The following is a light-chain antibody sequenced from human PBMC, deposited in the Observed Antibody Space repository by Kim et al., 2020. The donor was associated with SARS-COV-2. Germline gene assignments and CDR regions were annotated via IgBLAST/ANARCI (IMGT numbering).Light chain of an antibody. Sequence: DIVMTQSPLSLPVTPGEPASISCRSSQSLLHSNGYNYLDWYLQKPGQSPQLLIYLGSNRASGVPYRFSGSGSGTDFTLKISRVEAEDVEVYYCMQALQTWTFGQGTKLDI. V-gene: IGKV2-28*01. J-gene: IGKJ2*01. CDR3: MQALQTWT. CDR1: QSLLHSNGYNY. CDR2: LGS.